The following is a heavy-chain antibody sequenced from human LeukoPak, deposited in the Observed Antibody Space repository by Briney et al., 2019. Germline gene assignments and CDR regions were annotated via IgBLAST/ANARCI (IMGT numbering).Heavy chain of an antibody. CDR3: ARGREYDFWSGYPRSGAFDI. J-gene: IGHJ3*02. CDR1: GGSISSSSYY. D-gene: IGHD3-3*01. Sequence: SETLSLTCTVSGGSISSSSYYWGWIRQPPGKGLEWIGSIYHSGSTYYNPSLKSRVTISVDTSKNQFSLKLSSVTAADTAVYYCARGREYDFWSGYPRSGAFDIWGQGTMVTVSS. CDR2: IYHSGST. V-gene: IGHV4-39*07.